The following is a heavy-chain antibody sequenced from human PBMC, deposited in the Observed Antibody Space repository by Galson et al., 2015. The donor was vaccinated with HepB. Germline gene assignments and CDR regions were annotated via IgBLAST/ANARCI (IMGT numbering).Heavy chain of an antibody. CDR3: AKGMGALYYYYGMDV. V-gene: IGHV3-23*01. CDR2: ISGSGGST. Sequence: SLRLSCAASGFTFSSYAMSWVRQAPGKGLEWVSAISGSGGSTYYADSVKGRFTISRDNSKNTLYLQMNSLRAEDTAVYYCAKGMGALYYYYGMDVWGQGTTVTVSS. CDR1: GFTFSSYA. D-gene: IGHD1-26*01. J-gene: IGHJ6*02.